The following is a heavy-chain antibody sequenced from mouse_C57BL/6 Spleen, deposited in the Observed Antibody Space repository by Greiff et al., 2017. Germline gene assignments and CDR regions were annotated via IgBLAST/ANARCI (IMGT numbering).Heavy chain of an antibody. CDR1: GFSFNTYA. D-gene: IGHD2-2*01. V-gene: IGHV10-1*01. CDR3: VRRSGLHWYFDV. J-gene: IGHJ1*03. CDR2: IRSKSNNYAT. Sequence: GGGLVQPKGSLKLSCAASGFSFNTYAMNWVRQAPGKGLEWVARIRSKSNNYATYYADSVKDRFTISRDDSESMLYLQMNNLKTEDTAMYYGVRRSGLHWYFDVWGTGTTVTVSS.